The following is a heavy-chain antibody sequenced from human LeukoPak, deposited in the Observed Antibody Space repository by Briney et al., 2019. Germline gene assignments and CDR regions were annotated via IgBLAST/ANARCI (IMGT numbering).Heavy chain of an antibody. CDR3: ARVRIAATGLGAFDP. Sequence: GGSLRLSSAASGITVSNNYIIWFRQAPRKGLEWVSVIYSGGISYYADSVKGRFTISRDNSKNTVSLQMDSLRADDTALYYCARVRIAATGLGAFDPWGQGTLVTVSS. CDR1: GITVSNNY. V-gene: IGHV3-66*01. CDR2: IYSGGIS. D-gene: IGHD6-13*01. J-gene: IGHJ5*02.